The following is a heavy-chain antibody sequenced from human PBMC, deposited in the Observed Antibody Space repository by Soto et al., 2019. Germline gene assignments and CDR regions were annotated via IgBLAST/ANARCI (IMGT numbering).Heavy chain of an antibody. Sequence: GSLSLSCAASGFTFSSYAMSWVRPAPGKGLEWVSAISGSGGSTYYADSVKGRFTISRDNSKNTLYLQMNSLRAEDTAVYYCAKDGIAAPNWFDPWGQGTLVTVAS. V-gene: IGHV3-23*01. CDR2: ISGSGGST. CDR1: GFTFSSYA. J-gene: IGHJ5*02. D-gene: IGHD6-13*01. CDR3: AKDGIAAPNWFDP.